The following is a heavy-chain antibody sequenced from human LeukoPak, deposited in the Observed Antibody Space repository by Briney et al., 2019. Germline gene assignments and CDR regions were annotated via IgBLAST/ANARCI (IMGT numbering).Heavy chain of an antibody. CDR3: AKGGAATMRDGYNYYYYYMEV. V-gene: IGHV3-23*01. CDR2: ISGSGGHT. D-gene: IGHD5-24*01. J-gene: IGHJ6*03. Sequence: PGGSLRLSCAASGFSVSSNYMSWVRQAPGKGLEWVSLISGSGGHTYYGDSVKGRFTISRDNSTNRLYLQMNSQRPEDTAVYYCAKGGAATMRDGYNYYYYYMEVWGRGTTVTVSS. CDR1: GFSVSSNY.